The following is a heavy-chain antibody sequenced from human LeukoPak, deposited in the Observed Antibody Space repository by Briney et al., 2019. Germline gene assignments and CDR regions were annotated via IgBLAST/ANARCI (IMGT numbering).Heavy chain of an antibody. CDR1: GFTFSDYY. CDR2: ISSSSSYT. Sequence: PGGSLRLSCAASGFTFSDYYMSWIRQAPGKGLEWVSYISSSSSYTNYADSVKGRFTISRDNAKNSPYLQMNSLRAEDTAVYYCAREVDFWSGPLDWGQGTLVTVSS. CDR3: AREVDFWSGPLD. D-gene: IGHD3-3*01. J-gene: IGHJ4*02. V-gene: IGHV3-11*06.